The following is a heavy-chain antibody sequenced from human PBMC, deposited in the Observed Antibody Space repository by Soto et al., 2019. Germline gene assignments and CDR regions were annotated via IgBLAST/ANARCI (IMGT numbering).Heavy chain of an antibody. CDR1: GGSISSGRFY. J-gene: IGHJ4*02. Sequence: QVQLQESGPGLVKPSQTLTLTCTVSGGSISSGRFYWSWIRQHPGKGLEWIGHISDCGSSYYNPSLESRVTISVDTSENQFSLKLSAVTAADTAVYFCARTTFYDIFTAYYSLFDYWGQGTKVTVSS. V-gene: IGHV4-31*03. CDR3: ARTTFYDIFTAYYSLFDY. D-gene: IGHD3-9*01. CDR2: ISDCGSS.